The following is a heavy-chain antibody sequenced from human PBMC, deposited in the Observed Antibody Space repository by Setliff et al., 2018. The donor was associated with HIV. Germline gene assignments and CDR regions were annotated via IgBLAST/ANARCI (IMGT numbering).Heavy chain of an antibody. CDR2: ISASGGSK. J-gene: IGHJ4*02. Sequence: GGSLRLSCASSGFTFSTYAMSWVRQAPGKGLEWVSSISASGGSKYYADSVKGRFTISRDNSKNTLYLQMSSLRAEDTAVYYCAKSRSVRLSSSWSHFDYWGQGTLVTVSS. D-gene: IGHD6-13*01. V-gene: IGHV3-23*01. CDR1: GFTFSTYA. CDR3: AKSRSVRLSSSWSHFDY.